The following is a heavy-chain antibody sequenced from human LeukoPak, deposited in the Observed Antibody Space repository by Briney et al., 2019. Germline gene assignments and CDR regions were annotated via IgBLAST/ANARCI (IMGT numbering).Heavy chain of an antibody. D-gene: IGHD3-3*01. Sequence: SETLSLTCTVSGGSISSSDYYWGWIRQPPGKGLEWIGSIYYGGSTYYNPSLKSRVTISVDRSKNQFSLKLSSVTAADTAVYYCARIQRRFLEWWFDPWGQGTLVTVSS. V-gene: IGHV4-39*07. CDR2: IYYGGST. J-gene: IGHJ5*02. CDR3: ARIQRRFLEWWFDP. CDR1: GGSISSSDYY.